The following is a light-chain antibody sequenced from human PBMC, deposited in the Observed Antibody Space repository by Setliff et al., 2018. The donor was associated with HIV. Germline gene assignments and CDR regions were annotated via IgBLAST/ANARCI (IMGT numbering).Light chain of an antibody. CDR2: DVH. J-gene: IGLJ3*02. CDR1: SSDVGGYDY. CDR3: SSYTASRALV. Sequence: LTQPASVSGSPGQSITISCTGSSSDVGGYDYVAWYQQHPGKTPELLIFDVHNRPSGVSHRFSGSKSGNTASLTISGPQAEDEADYYCSSYTASRALVFGGGTKVTVL. V-gene: IGLV2-14*03.